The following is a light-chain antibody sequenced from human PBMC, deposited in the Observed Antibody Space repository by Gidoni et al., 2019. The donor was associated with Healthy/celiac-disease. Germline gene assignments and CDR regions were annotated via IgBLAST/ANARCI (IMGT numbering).Light chain of an antibody. CDR2: GNS. Sequence: QSVLTQPPSVSGAPGQRVTISCTGSSSNIGAVYDVPWYQQLPGTAPKLLIYGNSNRPSGVPDRFSGSKSGTSASLAITGLQAEDEADYYCQSYDSSLSGSSVFGGGTKLTVL. CDR1: SSNIGAVYD. V-gene: IGLV1-40*01. J-gene: IGLJ3*02. CDR3: QSYDSSLSGSSV.